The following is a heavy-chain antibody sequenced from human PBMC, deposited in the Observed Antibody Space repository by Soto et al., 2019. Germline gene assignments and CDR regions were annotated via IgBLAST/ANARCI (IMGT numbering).Heavy chain of an antibody. J-gene: IGHJ3*02. CDR3: AKEVRYYYDSRGVDAFDI. Sequence: QVQLVESGGGVVQPGRSLRLYWAASGFTFSSYGMHWVRQAPGKGLEWVAVISYHGSDQYYADSVKGRYTISRDNSKNTVHLQMNSLRAEDTAVYYCAKEVRYYYDSRGVDAFDIWGQGTVVTVSS. CDR1: GFTFSSYG. CDR2: ISYHGSDQ. D-gene: IGHD3-22*01. V-gene: IGHV3-30*18.